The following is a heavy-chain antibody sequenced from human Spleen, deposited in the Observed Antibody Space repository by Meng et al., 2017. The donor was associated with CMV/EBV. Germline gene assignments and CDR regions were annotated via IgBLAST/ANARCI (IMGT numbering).Heavy chain of an antibody. J-gene: IGHJ4*02. Sequence: CNASGYPFTTYYMHWVRQAPGQGLEWMGIINPSGGSTSYAQKFQGRVTMTRDTSTSTVYMELSSLRSEDTAVYYCARGVGELERAGDYWGQGTLVTVSS. CDR1: GYPFTTYY. CDR3: ARGVGELERAGDY. V-gene: IGHV1-46*01. CDR2: INPSGGST. D-gene: IGHD1-1*01.